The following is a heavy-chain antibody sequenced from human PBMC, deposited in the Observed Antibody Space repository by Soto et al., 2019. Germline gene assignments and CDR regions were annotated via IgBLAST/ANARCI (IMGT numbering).Heavy chain of an antibody. J-gene: IGHJ6*02. CDR3: AASPTVTIYYYYGMDV. CDR1: GFTFTSSA. CDR2: IVVGSGNT. Sequence: ASVKVSCKASGFTFTSSAVQWVRQARGQRLEWIGWIVVGSGNTNYAQKFQERVTITRDMSTSTAYMELSSLRSEDTAVYYCAASPTVTIYYYYGMDVWGQGTTVTVSS. D-gene: IGHD4-17*01. V-gene: IGHV1-58*01.